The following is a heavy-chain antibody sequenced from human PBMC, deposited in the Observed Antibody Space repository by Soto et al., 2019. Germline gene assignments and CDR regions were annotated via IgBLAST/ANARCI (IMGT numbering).Heavy chain of an antibody. CDR2: IIPIFGTA. J-gene: IGHJ4*02. Sequence: QVQLVQSGAEVKKPGSSVKVSCKASGGTFSSYAISWVRQAPGQGLERMGGIIPIFGTANYAQKFQGRVTITADESTSTAYMELSSLRSEDTAVYYCARGNDFWSGYYPLYYFDYWGQGTLVTVSS. CDR1: GGTFSSYA. D-gene: IGHD3-3*01. V-gene: IGHV1-69*12. CDR3: ARGNDFWSGYYPLYYFDY.